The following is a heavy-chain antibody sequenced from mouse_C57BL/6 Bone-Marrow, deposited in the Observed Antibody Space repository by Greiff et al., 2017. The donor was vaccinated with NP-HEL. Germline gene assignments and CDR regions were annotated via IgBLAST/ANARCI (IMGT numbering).Heavy chain of an antibody. J-gene: IGHJ4*01. CDR3: TTLIYYGNYYAMDY. V-gene: IGHV14-4*01. D-gene: IGHD2-1*01. Sequence: EVQLQQSVAELVRPGASVTLSFTASGFHIQDASLPLVTPRPDPGLEWIGWIDPENGDTEYASKFQGKATITADTSSNTAYLQLSSLTSEDTAVYYCTTLIYYGNYYAMDYWGQGTSVTVSS. CDR1: GFHIQDAS. CDR2: IDPENGDT.